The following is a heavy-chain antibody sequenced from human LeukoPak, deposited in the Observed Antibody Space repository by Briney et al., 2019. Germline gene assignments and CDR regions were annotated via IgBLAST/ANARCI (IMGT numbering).Heavy chain of an antibody. CDR2: IYYSGST. CDR1: GGSISSYY. CDR3: ARLARYCSGGSCYPDY. V-gene: IGHV4-59*08. Sequence: PPETLSLTCTVSGGSISSYYWSWIRQPPGKGLEWIGYIYYSGSTNYNPSLKSRVTISVDTSKNQFSLKLSSVTAADTAVYYCARLARYCSGGSCYPDYWGQGTLVTVSS. J-gene: IGHJ4*02. D-gene: IGHD2-15*01.